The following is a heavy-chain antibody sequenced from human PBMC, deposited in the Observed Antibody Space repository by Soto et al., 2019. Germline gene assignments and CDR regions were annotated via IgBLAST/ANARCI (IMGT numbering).Heavy chain of an antibody. CDR1: GGSISSYY. V-gene: IGHV4-59*01. Sequence: PSETLSLTCTVSGGSISSYYWSWIRQPPGKGLEWIGYIYYSGSTNYNPSLKSRVTISVDTSKNQFSLKLSSVTAADTAVYYCARGRRDGYNYFWFDPWGQGTLVTVS. CDR3: ARGRRDGYNYFWFDP. CDR2: IYYSGST. D-gene: IGHD5-12*01. J-gene: IGHJ5*02.